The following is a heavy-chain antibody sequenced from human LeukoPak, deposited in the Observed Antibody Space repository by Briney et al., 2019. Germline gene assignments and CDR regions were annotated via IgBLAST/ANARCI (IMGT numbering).Heavy chain of an antibody. Sequence: PGGSLRLSCAASGFTFSSYAMSWVRQAPGKGLEWVSAISGSGGSTYYADSVKGRFTISRDNSKNTLYLQTNSLRAEDTAVYYCAKDPHFSPGYYFDYWGQGTLVTVSS. D-gene: IGHD3-3*02. CDR2: ISGSGGST. CDR3: AKDPHFSPGYYFDY. CDR1: GFTFSSYA. J-gene: IGHJ4*02. V-gene: IGHV3-23*01.